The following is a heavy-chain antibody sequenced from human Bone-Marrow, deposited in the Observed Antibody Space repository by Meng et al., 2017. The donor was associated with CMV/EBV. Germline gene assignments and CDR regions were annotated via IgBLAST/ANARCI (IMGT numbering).Heavy chain of an antibody. CDR2: ISAYNGNT. J-gene: IGHJ3*02. Sequence: ASVKVSCKASGYTFTSYGISWVRQAPGQGLEWMGWISAYNGNTNYAQKLQGRVTMTTDTSTSTAYMELRSLRSDDTAGYYCARDEGPEGQLERRGGGDIWGQGTMVTVSS. D-gene: IGHD1-1*01. V-gene: IGHV1-18*01. CDR3: ARDEGPEGQLERRGGGDI. CDR1: GYTFTSYG.